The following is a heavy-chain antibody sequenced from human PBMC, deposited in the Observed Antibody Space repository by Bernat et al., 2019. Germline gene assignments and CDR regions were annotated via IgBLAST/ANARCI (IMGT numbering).Heavy chain of an antibody. CDR1: GYSISSGYY. Sequence: QVQLQESGPGLVKPSETLSLTCAVSGYSISSGYYWGWIRQPPGKGLEWIGSIYHSGSTYYNPSLKSRVTISVDTSKNQCSLKLGAVTAADTAVYYCASVSIETEYFQHWGQGTLVTVSS. CDR3: ASVSIETEYFQH. J-gene: IGHJ1*01. V-gene: IGHV4-38-2*01. D-gene: IGHD5-24*01. CDR2: IYHSGST.